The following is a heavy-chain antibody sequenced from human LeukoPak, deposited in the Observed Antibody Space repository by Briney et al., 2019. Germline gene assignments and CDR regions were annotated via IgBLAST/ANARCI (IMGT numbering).Heavy chain of an antibody. CDR3: AKDLPPSGHYDSSGDDY. D-gene: IGHD3-22*01. V-gene: IGHV3-30*02. J-gene: IGHJ4*02. CDR1: GFTFSSYG. CDR2: IRYDGSNK. Sequence: GGSLRLSCAASGFTFSSYGMHWVRQAPGKGLEWVAFIRYDGSNKYYADSVKGRFTISRDNSKNTLYLQMNSLRAEDTAVYYCAKDLPPSGHYDSSGDDYWGQGTLVTVSS.